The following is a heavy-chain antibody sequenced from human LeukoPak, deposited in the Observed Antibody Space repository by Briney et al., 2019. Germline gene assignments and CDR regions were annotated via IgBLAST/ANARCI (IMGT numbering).Heavy chain of an antibody. V-gene: IGHV1-46*01. Sequence: ASVKVSCKASGYTFTSYYMHWVRQAPGQGLEWMGIINPSGGTTNYAQKFQGRGTMTRDTSTSTDYLELTSLRSEDTAVYYCARDSGDWTVDYWGQGTLVTVFS. D-gene: IGHD2-21*02. CDR2: INPSGGTT. J-gene: IGHJ4*02. CDR3: ARDSGDWTVDY. CDR1: GYTFTSYY.